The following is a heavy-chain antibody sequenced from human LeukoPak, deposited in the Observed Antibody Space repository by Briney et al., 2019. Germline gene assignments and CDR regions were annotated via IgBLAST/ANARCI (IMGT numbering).Heavy chain of an antibody. D-gene: IGHD1/OR15-1a*01. V-gene: IGHV4-34*01. CDR2: INHRGST. CDR3: ATVALTTWTFDP. CDR1: GGSFSGYY. J-gene: IGHJ5*02. Sequence: KPSETLSLTCAVYGGSFSGYYWAWIRQPPGKGLEWIGEINHRGSTTYNPSFKSRVTIAVDTSKDQFSLKLSSVTAADTAIYYCATVALTTWTFDPWGEGT.